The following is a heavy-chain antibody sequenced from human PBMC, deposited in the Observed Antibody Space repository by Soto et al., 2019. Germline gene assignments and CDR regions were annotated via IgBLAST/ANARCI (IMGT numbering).Heavy chain of an antibody. D-gene: IGHD3-3*01. J-gene: IGHJ6*02. CDR3: ARSHNYDFWSGYSYGMDV. Sequence: GASVKVSCKASGYTFTGYYMHWVRQAPGQGLEWMGWINPNSGGTNYAQKFQGRVTMTRDTSISTAYMELSRLRSDDTAVYYCARSHNYDFWSGYSYGMDVWGQGTTVTVSS. CDR1: GYTFTGYY. CDR2: INPNSGGT. V-gene: IGHV1-2*02.